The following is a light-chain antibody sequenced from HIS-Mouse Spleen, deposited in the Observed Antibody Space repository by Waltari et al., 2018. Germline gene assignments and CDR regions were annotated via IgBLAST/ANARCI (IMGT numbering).Light chain of an antibody. V-gene: IGLV3-10*01. CDR2: EDS. J-gene: IGLJ2*01. CDR1: ALPKKY. CDR3: YSTDSSGNHRV. Sequence: SYELTQPPSVSVSPGQTARITCSGDALPKKYAYLYPQKSGPAPVLVIHEDSKRPSGIPERFSGSSSGTMATLTISGAQVEDEADYYCYSTDSSGNHRVFGGGTKLTVL.